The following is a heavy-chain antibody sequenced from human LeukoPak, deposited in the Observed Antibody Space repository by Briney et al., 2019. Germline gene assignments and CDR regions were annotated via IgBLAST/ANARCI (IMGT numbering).Heavy chain of an antibody. Sequence: PGGSLRLSCTASGFTFSWYWMNWVRQAPGKGLEWVAFMSYDGNEKHYADSVKGRFTISRDNSKNTLYLQMNSLRAEDTAVYFCASEFREDHSGSQYFQHWGQGTLVSVSS. CDR3: ASEFREDHSGSQYFQH. CDR2: MSYDGNEK. D-gene: IGHD5-12*01. CDR1: GFTFSWYW. V-gene: IGHV3-30*03. J-gene: IGHJ1*01.